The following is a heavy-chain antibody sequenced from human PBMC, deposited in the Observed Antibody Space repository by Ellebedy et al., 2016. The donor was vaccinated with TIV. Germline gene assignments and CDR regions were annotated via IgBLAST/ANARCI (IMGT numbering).Heavy chain of an antibody. V-gene: IGHV3-11*06. CDR3: ARGTRDPQL. Sequence: GESLKISCAASGFIISDYYMTWFRQAPGRGLECLSYISGTGSDTNYADSVKGRFAISSDNAKNSLYLQINSLRSEDTAVYYCARGTRDPQLWGQGTLVIVSS. CDR1: GFIISDYY. CDR2: ISGTGSDT. D-gene: IGHD1-1*01. J-gene: IGHJ4*02.